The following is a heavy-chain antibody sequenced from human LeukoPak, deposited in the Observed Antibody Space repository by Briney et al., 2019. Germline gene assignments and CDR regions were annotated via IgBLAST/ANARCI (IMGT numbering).Heavy chain of an antibody. D-gene: IGHD6-13*01. J-gene: IGHJ1*01. CDR2: IKQDGSEK. CDR1: GFTFSSYW. CDR3: ARDTLGVRLGAAGTSGRPEYFQH. V-gene: IGHV3-7*03. Sequence: GGSLRLSCAASGFTFSSYWMSWVRQAPGKGLEWVANIKQDGSEKYYVDSVKGRFTISRDNAKNSLYLQMNSLRADDTAVYYCARDTLGVRLGAAGTSGRPEYFQHWGQGTLVTVSS.